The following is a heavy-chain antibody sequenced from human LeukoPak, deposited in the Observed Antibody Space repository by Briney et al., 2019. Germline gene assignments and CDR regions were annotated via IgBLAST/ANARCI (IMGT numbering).Heavy chain of an antibody. CDR3: ARGANWGQGDFVY. Sequence: SQTLSLTCAISGDSVSSNSAAWSWIRQSPSRGLEWLGRTYYRSKWYNDYAVSVKSRITINPDTSKNQFSLQLNSVTPEDTAVYYCARGANWGQGDFVYWDQGTLVTVSS. J-gene: IGHJ4*02. V-gene: IGHV6-1*01. CDR2: TYYRSKWYN. D-gene: IGHD7-27*01. CDR1: GDSVSSNSAA.